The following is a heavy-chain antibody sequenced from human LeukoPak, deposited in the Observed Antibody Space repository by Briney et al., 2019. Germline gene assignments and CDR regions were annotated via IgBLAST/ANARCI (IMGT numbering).Heavy chain of an antibody. D-gene: IGHD1-26*01. CDR1: GGSISSYY. Sequence: PSETLSLTCTVSGGSISSYYWNWIRQPPGKGLESIGYIYYSGSTNYNPSLKSRVTISVDTSKNQFSLKLSSVTAADTAVYYCARYLHRGVGATPNYYMDVWGKGTTVTVSS. CDR2: IYYSGST. CDR3: ARYLHRGVGATPNYYMDV. J-gene: IGHJ6*03. V-gene: IGHV4-59*01.